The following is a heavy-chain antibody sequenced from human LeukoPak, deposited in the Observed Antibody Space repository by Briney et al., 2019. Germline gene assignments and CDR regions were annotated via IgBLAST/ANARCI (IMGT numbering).Heavy chain of an antibody. V-gene: IGHV1-2*02. D-gene: IGHD2/OR15-2a*01. J-gene: IGHJ3*01. Sequence: ASVKLSCKASGYTFTGYNMHWVRQAPAQGLELMGWINPDSGGTNNAQKFQGRVTMTRDTSISTAYMELSRLRSDDTAVYYCARTFYDTLDSDAFDFWGQGTMVIVSS. CDR3: ARTFYDTLDSDAFDF. CDR2: INPDSGGT. CDR1: GYTFTGYN.